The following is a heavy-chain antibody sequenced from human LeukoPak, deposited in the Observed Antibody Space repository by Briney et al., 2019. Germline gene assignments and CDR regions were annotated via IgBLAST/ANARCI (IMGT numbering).Heavy chain of an antibody. Sequence: GGSLRLSCAASGLTFSDCYMSWIRQAPGKGLEWVSYISSSGSTIYYADSVKGRFTNSRDNAKNSLYLQMNSLRAEDTAVYYCAMGGRSSGWYYFDYWGQGTLVTVSS. CDR1: GLTFSDCY. D-gene: IGHD6-19*01. CDR2: ISSSGSTI. J-gene: IGHJ4*02. CDR3: AMGGRSSGWYYFDY. V-gene: IGHV3-11*01.